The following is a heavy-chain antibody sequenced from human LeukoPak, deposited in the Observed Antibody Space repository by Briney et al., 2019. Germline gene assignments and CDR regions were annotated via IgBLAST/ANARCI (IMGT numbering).Heavy chain of an antibody. Sequence: GGALRVSRVASRFTFDEYPMHWVWQAPGKGGEWVSPINWNRGSIGYADSVKGRLTISRDNTKNSVYLEMNSLRVEDTAVYYCARDGPSRSPTSGWFDSCGQGTQVTVSS. CDR1: RFTFDEYP. V-gene: IGHV3-9*01. J-gene: IGHJ5*01. CDR3: ARDGPSRSPTSGWFDS. CDR2: INWNRGSI. D-gene: IGHD2-2*01.